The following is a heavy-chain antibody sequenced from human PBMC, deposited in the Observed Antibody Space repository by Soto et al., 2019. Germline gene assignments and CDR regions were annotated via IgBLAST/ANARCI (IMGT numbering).Heavy chain of an antibody. CDR1: GYTFTSYG. J-gene: IGHJ5*02. D-gene: IGHD6-6*01. Sequence: ASVKVSCKASGYTFTSYGISWVRQAPGQGLEWMGWISAYNGNTNYAQKLQGRVTMTTDTSTSTAYMELRSLRSGDTAVYYCARVLGGIAARRIWFDPWGQGTLVTVSS. CDR3: ARVLGGIAARRIWFDP. V-gene: IGHV1-18*01. CDR2: ISAYNGNT.